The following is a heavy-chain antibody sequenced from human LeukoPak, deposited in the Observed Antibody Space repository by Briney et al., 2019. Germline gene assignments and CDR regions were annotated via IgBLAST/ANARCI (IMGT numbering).Heavy chain of an antibody. CDR2: VSARGDST. CDR3: AKDKLPIVVVSSPHYNWFDP. V-gene: IGHV3-23*01. J-gene: IGHJ5*02. Sequence: GGSLRLSCTASGATFASYAMSWLRQAPGRGLEWLSTVSARGDSTYYADSVKGRFTISRDNSKKTLYLQMNRLRAEGTAHYYCAKDKLPIVVVSSPHYNWFDPWGQGTLVTVSS. D-gene: IGHD2-21*01. CDR1: GATFASYA.